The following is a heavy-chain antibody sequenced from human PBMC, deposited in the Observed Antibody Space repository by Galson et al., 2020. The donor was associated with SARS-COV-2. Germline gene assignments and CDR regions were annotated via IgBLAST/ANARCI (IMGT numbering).Heavy chain of an antibody. CDR3: AKGRGFGIPFDS. J-gene: IGHJ5*01. V-gene: IGHV3-53*01. CDR2: IYGAT. D-gene: IGHD3-16*01. CDR1: GFTVSGNY. Sequence: GGSLRLSCEASGFTVSGNYMSWIRQAPGKGLEWVSVIYGATYYADSVKGRFTISRDNSKNTVYLQMENLRADDTAMYYCAKGRGFGIPFDSWGQGTLVTVSS.